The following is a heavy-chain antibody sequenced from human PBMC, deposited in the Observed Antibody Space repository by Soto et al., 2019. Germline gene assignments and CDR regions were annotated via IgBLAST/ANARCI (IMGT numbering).Heavy chain of an antibody. Sequence: GGSLRLSCAASGFTFSSYAMSWVRQAPGKGLEWVSAISGSGGSTYYADSVKGRFTISRDNSKNTLYLQKNSLRAEDTAVYYCAKDLGATIWSKTPYYFDYWGQGTLVTVSS. CDR3: AKDLGATIWSKTPYYFDY. D-gene: IGHD5-12*01. V-gene: IGHV3-23*01. CDR1: GFTFSSYA. CDR2: ISGSGGST. J-gene: IGHJ4*02.